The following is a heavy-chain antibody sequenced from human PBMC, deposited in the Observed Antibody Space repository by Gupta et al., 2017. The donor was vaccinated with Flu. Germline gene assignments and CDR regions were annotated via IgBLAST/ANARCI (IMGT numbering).Heavy chain of an antibody. Sequence: EVQLLESGGGLVKPGGSLRLSCATSGFKFYDAWMSWVRQAPGKGLECVARIRSETHGGAREYAAPVQGRFIISRDDSKGTVSLQMDSLKTEDTGLYYCTTGCVDWGRGTLVTVSS. V-gene: IGHV3-15*01. J-gene: IGHJ4*01. CDR3: TTGCVD. D-gene: IGHD2-8*01. CDR2: IRSETHGGAR. CDR1: GFKFYDAW.